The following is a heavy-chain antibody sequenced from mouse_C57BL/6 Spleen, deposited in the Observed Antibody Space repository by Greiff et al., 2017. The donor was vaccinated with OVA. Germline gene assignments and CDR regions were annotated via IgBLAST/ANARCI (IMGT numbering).Heavy chain of an antibody. Sequence: QVQLQQPGAELVKPGASVKLSCKASGYTFTSYWMHWVKQRPGRGLEWIGRIDPNSGGTKYNEKLKSKATLTVDKPSSTAYLQLRSLTSEDSAVYFCASHYYGSRGFDYWGQGTTLTVSS. J-gene: IGHJ2*01. V-gene: IGHV1-72*01. CDR3: ASHYYGSRGFDY. D-gene: IGHD1-1*01. CDR2: IDPNSGGT. CDR1: GYTFTSYW.